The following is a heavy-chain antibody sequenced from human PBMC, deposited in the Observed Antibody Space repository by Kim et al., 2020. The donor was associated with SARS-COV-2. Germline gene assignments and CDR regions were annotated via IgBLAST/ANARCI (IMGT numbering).Heavy chain of an antibody. CDR2: MNVNSGNT. CDR1: GYTFTNYD. J-gene: IGHJ6*02. CDR3: ARGEEKVDYYTMGV. V-gene: IGHV1-8*01. Sequence: ASVKVSCKASGYTFTNYDITWVRQAVGQGLEWMGWMNVNSGNTGYAQNFQGRVTMTRNKSISTAYMELRSLRSDDTAVYYCARGEEKVDYYTMGVWGQGTTVIVSS.